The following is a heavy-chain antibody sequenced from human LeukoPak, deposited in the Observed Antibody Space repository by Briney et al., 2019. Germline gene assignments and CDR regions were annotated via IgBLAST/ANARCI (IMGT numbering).Heavy chain of an antibody. V-gene: IGHV4-38-2*02. CDR2: IYHSGNT. Sequence: PSETLSLTCTVSGFSISSGYYWGWTRQPPGKGLEWIGSIYHSGNTYYNPSLKSPVTISVDTSKNQFSLKLASVTAADTAVYYCTRGWGSHLGNAFDIWGQGTMVTVSS. D-gene: IGHD3-16*01. CDR1: GFSISSGYY. CDR3: TRGWGSHLGNAFDI. J-gene: IGHJ3*02.